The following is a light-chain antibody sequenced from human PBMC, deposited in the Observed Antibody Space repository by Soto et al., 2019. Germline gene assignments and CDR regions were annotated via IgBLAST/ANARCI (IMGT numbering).Light chain of an antibody. CDR3: LQDYKYPRT. V-gene: IGKV1-6*01. J-gene: IGKJ1*01. Sequence: AIQMTQSPSSLSTSVGDRVTITCRASQGIRNDLAWYQEQPGKAPKLLIYAASTLQTGVPSRFSGSGSGTDFTLTISSLQPEDFATYYCLQDYKYPRTFGQGTKVEIK. CDR2: AAS. CDR1: QGIRND.